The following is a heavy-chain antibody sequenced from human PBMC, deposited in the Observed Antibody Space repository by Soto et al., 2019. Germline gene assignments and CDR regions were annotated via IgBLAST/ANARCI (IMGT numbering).Heavy chain of an antibody. V-gene: IGHV1-18*04. D-gene: IGHD3-22*01. CDR2: ISAYNGNT. J-gene: IGHJ4*02. CDR1: CYTFTSYV. CDR3: VRGGYYDSSEGDY. Sequence: ASVKVSCKASCYTFTSYVISCLRQAPGQGLEWMGWISAYNGNTNYAQKLQGRVTMTTDTSTSTAYMELRSLRSDDTAVYYCVRGGYYDSSEGDYWGQGTLVTVSS.